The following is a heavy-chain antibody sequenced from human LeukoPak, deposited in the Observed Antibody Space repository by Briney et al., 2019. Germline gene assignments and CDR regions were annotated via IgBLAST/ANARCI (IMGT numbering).Heavy chain of an antibody. CDR3: ARDSNPDPLNAFDI. CDR2: INPNSDDT. CDR1: EYIFTDYH. J-gene: IGHJ3*02. V-gene: IGHV1-2*02. D-gene: IGHD1-14*01. Sequence: ASVNVSCKASEYIFTDYHIHWVRQAPGQGREWMVYINPNSDDTNYAQKFQGRVTMTRDTSITTAYMDLSRLTSADTAVYYCARDSNPDPLNAFDIWGQGTLVTVSS.